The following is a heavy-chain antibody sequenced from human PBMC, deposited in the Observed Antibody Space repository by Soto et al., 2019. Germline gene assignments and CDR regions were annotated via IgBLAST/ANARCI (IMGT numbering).Heavy chain of an antibody. Sequence: QVQLVQSGAEVKKPGSSVKVSCKASGGTFSSYAISWVRQAPGQGLEWMGGIIPIFGTANYAQKFQGRATITGDESTSTAYMELSSLRSEDTAVYYCARDWRDYVWGSYRFNWFDPWGQGTLVTVSS. V-gene: IGHV1-69*01. CDR1: GGTFSSYA. CDR3: ARDWRDYVWGSYRFNWFDP. D-gene: IGHD3-16*02. J-gene: IGHJ5*02. CDR2: IIPIFGTA.